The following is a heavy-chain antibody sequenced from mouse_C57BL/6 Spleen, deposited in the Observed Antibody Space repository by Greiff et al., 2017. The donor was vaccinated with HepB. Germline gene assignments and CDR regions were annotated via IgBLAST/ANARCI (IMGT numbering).Heavy chain of an antibody. CDR2: ISYDGSN. D-gene: IGHD1-3*01. J-gene: IGHJ3*01. Sequence: DVLLVESGPWLVKPSQSLSLPCSVTGYSIPSGYYWDWIRQFPGNKLEWMGYISYDGSNNYNPYLKNPISITRDTSKNQFFLKLNSVTTEDTATYYCASGLLLHRLARCGEGSLVTVSA. CDR1: GYSIPSGYY. V-gene: IGHV3-6*01. CDR3: ASGLLLHRLAR.